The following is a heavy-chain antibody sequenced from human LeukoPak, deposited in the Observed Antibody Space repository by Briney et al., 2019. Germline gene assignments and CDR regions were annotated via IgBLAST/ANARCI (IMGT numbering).Heavy chain of an antibody. V-gene: IGHV1-24*01. CDR2: FDPEDGET. CDR3: ARVQYSGSYYSRRVDAFDI. Sequence: ASVKVSCKVSGYTLTELSMHWVRQAPGKGLEWMGGFDPEDGETIYAQKFQGRVTMTEDTSTDTAYMELSSLRSDDTAVYYCARVQYSGSYYSRRVDAFDIWGQGTMVTVSS. J-gene: IGHJ3*02. CDR1: GYTLTELS. D-gene: IGHD1-26*01.